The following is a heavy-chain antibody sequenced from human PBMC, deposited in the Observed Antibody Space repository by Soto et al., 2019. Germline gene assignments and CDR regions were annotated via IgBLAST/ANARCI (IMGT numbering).Heavy chain of an antibody. J-gene: IGHJ5*02. CDR3: ARSAVPERIIVVVPAAIREVRFDP. V-gene: IGHV1-8*01. CDR2: MNPNSGNT. CDR1: GYTFTSYD. D-gene: IGHD2-2*01. Sequence: VASVKVSGKASGYTFTSYDINWVRQATGQGLEWMGWMNPNSGNTGYAQKFQGRVTMTRNTSISTAYMELSSLRSEDTAVYYCARSAVPERIIVVVPAAIREVRFDPWGQGTLVTVSS.